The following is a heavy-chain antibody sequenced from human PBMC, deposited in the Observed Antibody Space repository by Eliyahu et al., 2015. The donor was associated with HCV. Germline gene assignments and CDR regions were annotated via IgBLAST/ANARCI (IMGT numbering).Heavy chain of an antibody. CDR3: ASGGTYHLYYFDY. CDR1: GFIFSSYG. D-gene: IGHD1-26*01. J-gene: IGHJ4*01. Sequence: QVQLVESGGGVVQPGRSLKLSCAASGFIFSSYGMHWVRQAPGKGLEWVAVIWYDGTNEDYADSVKGRFTISRDNSKSTLYLQMNSLRDEDTAVYYCASGGTYHLYYFDYWGQGTLVTVSS. CDR2: IWYDGTNE. V-gene: IGHV3-33*08.